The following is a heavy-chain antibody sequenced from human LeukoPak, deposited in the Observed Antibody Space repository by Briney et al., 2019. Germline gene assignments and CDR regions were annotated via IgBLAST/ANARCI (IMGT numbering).Heavy chain of an antibody. CDR1: GGPISSGSYY. J-gene: IGHJ4*02. CDR3: AKGGNSEYSSSSY. CDR2: IYTSGST. D-gene: IGHD6-6*01. V-gene: IGHV4-61*02. Sequence: SETLSLTCTVSGGPISSGSYYWSWIRQPAGKGLEWIGRIYTSGSTNYNPSLKGRVTISVDTSKNQFSLKLSSVTAADTAVYYCAKGGNSEYSSSSYWGQGTLVTVSS.